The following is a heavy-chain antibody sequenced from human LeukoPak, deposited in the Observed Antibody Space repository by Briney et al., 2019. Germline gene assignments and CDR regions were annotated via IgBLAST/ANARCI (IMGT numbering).Heavy chain of an antibody. V-gene: IGHV3-48*02. Sequence: GGSLRLSCAASGFTFSSYSMNWVRQAPGKGLEWVSYISSSSSTIYYADSVKGRFTISRDNAKNSLYLQMNSLRDEDTAVYYCARPIRGYSYGYDAFDIWGQGTMVTVSS. J-gene: IGHJ3*02. CDR1: GFTFSSYS. CDR2: ISSSSSTI. D-gene: IGHD5-18*01. CDR3: ARPIRGYSYGYDAFDI.